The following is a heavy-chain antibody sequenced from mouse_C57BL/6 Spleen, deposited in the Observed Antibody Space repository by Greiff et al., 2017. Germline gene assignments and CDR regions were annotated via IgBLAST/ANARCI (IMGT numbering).Heavy chain of an antibody. CDR3: TRRVGSSLTYFDY. D-gene: IGHD1-1*01. V-gene: IGHV1-15*01. CDR1: GYTFTDYE. CDR2: IDPETGGT. J-gene: IGHJ2*01. Sequence: QVQLQQSGAELVRPGASVTLSCKASGYTFTDYEMHWVKQTPVHGLEWIGAIDPETGGTAYNQKFKGKAILTADKSSSTAYMELRSLTSEDSAVYYCTRRVGSSLTYFDYWGQGTTLTVSS.